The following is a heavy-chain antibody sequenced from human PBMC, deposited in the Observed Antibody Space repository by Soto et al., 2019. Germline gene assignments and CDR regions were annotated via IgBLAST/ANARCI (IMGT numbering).Heavy chain of an antibody. D-gene: IGHD2-15*01. V-gene: IGHV4-59*01. CDR2: IYYCGST. CDR3: ARERCSGSTRFPGEWFDP. Sequence: SETLSLTCTASAGSISNYYWSCIRQPPRNGLEWIGYIYYCGSTSYSASLKSRVTISVATCKNRFSLRLSAVTAAHTAVYYGARERCSGSTRFPGEWFDPWRQGTLVTV. J-gene: IGHJ5*02. CDR1: AGSISNYY.